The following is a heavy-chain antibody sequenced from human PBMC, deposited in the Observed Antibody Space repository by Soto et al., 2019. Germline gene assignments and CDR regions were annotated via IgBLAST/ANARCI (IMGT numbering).Heavy chain of an antibody. V-gene: IGHV1-2*02. CDR2: INPNSRGT. J-gene: IGHJ5*02. Sequence: ASVKVSCKASGYTFTDYFIHWVRQGPGQGFEWMGWINPNSRGTNYAPKFQGRVTMTRDTSNSTAYMELRGLRSDDTAVYYCARVTLKAGNWFDPWGQGTLVTVSS. CDR1: GYTFTDYF. CDR3: ARVTLKAGNWFDP.